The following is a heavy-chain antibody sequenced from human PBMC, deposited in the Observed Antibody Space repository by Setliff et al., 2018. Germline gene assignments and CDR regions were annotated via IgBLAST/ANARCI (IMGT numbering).Heavy chain of an antibody. CDR3: ARVGGPAASIRA. CDR2: IKEDGSEK. CDR1: VFTFSSYS. D-gene: IGHD1-26*01. Sequence: GGSLRLSCAASVFTFSSYSMNWVRQAPGKGLEWVANIKEDGSEKYYVDSVKGRFTISRDNAKNTLYLQMNSLRAEDTAVYYCARVGGPAASIRAWGQGTMVTVSS. V-gene: IGHV3-7*01. J-gene: IGHJ3*01.